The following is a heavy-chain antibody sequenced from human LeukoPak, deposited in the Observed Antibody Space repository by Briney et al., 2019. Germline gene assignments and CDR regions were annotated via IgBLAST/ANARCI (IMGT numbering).Heavy chain of an antibody. J-gene: IGHJ3*02. Sequence: GGSLRLSCAVSGFTFSGYSIKWVRQAPGKGLEWVSDISSSTTTIYHADSVRGRFTVSRDNAKNSLYLQMDSLRVEDTAVYYCATDREDYDSSGYYLSDAFDIWGQGTMVTVSS. D-gene: IGHD3-22*01. CDR2: ISSSTTTI. CDR3: ATDREDYDSSGYYLSDAFDI. V-gene: IGHV3-48*01. CDR1: GFTFSGYS.